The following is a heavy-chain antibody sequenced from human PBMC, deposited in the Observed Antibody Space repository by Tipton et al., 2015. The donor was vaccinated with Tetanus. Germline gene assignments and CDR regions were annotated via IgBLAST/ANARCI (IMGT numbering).Heavy chain of an antibody. CDR1: GFSFNSSA. CDR2: IYSGGSST. J-gene: IGHJ4*02. Sequence: GSLRLSCAASGFSFNSSAMHWVRQAPGKGLEWVSVIYSGGSSTYYADSVKGRFTVSRDNSKNTLSLQMNSLRAEDTAVYSCARGMAEASNCGGDCYSDYWGQGTLVTVSS. D-gene: IGHD2-21*02. CDR3: ARGMAEASNCGGDCYSDY. V-gene: IGHV3-23*03.